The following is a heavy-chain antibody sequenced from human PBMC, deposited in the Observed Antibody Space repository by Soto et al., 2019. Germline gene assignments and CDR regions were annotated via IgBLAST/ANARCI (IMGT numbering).Heavy chain of an antibody. D-gene: IGHD3-10*01. CDR1: GFTLSNYG. Sequence: HPGGSLRLSCVASGFTLSNYGMHWVRQAPGKGLEWIALIWYEGTTKYSTDSMKGRFSISRDQSKSTLYLQVNSLRAEDTATHYCARDVGSSGSSRWFDTWGQGTLVTVSS. V-gene: IGHV3-33*01. J-gene: IGHJ5*02. CDR2: IWYEGTTK. CDR3: ARDVGSSGSSRWFDT.